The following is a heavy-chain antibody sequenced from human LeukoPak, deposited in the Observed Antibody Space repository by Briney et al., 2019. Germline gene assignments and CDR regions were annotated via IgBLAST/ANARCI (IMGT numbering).Heavy chain of an antibody. CDR2: INHSGST. D-gene: IGHD4-17*01. V-gene: IGHV4-34*01. Sequence: PSETLSLTCAVYGGSFSGYYWSWIRQPPGKGLEWIGEINHSGSTNYNPSLKSRVTISVDTSKNQFSLKLSSVTAADTAVYYCARGDYGDGWFDPWGQGTLVTVSS. J-gene: IGHJ5*02. CDR1: GGSFSGYY. CDR3: ARGDYGDGWFDP.